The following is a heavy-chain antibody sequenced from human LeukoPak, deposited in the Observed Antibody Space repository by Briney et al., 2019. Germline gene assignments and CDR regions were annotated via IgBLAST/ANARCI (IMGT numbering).Heavy chain of an antibody. D-gene: IGHD3-3*01. CDR2: INHSGST. V-gene: IGHV4-34*01. J-gene: IGHJ4*02. Sequence: PSETLSLTCTVSGGSITNYYWSWIRQPPGKGLEWIGEINHSGSTNYNPSLKSRVTISVDTSKNQFSLKLSSVTAADTAVYYCARDEPNCSSTSCYEDYDFWSGYYVVYWGQGTLVTVSS. CDR3: ARDEPNCSSTSCYEDYDFWSGYYVVY. CDR1: GGSITNYY.